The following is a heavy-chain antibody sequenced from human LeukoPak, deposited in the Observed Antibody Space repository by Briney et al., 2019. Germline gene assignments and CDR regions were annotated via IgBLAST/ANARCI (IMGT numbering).Heavy chain of an antibody. CDR2: IYYGENT. D-gene: IGHD2-15*01. CDR3: ARVGGSNYYYYGMDV. CDR1: GGSISSYY. Sequence: PSETLSLTCTVSGGSISSYYWSWIRQPPGKGLEWIGYIYYGENTNYNPSLKSRVTMSVDTPMNQFSLKLSSVTAADTAVYYCARVGGSNYYYYGMDVWGQGTTVTVSS. V-gene: IGHV4-59*01. J-gene: IGHJ6*02.